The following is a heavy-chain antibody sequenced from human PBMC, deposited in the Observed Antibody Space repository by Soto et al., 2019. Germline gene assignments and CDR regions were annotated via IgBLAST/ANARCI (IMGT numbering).Heavy chain of an antibody. Sequence: QVQLVESGGGVVQPGRSLRLSCAASGFTFSSYGMHWVRQAPGKGLEWVAVIWYDGSNKYYADSVKGRFTISRDNSKNTLYLQMNSLRAEDTAVYYCARSIAAAGTLRYYYYGMDVWGQGTTVTVSS. CDR3: ARSIAAAGTLRYYYYGMDV. CDR2: IWYDGSNK. D-gene: IGHD6-13*01. CDR1: GFTFSSYG. V-gene: IGHV3-33*01. J-gene: IGHJ6*02.